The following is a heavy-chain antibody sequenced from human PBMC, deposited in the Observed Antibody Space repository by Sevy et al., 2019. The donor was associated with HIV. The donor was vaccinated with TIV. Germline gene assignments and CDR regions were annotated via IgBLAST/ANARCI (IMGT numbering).Heavy chain of an antibody. V-gene: IGHV3-30*02. CDR3: AKAGGGYCSSTSCSNWFDP. CDR2: IRYDGSNK. Sequence: GGSLRLSCAASGFTFSSYDMHWVRQAPGKGLEWVAFIRYDGSNKYYADSVKGRFTISRDNSKNTLYLQMNSLRAEDTAVYYCAKAGGGYCSSTSCSNWFDPWGQGTLVTVSS. CDR1: GFTFSSYD. D-gene: IGHD2-2*01. J-gene: IGHJ5*02.